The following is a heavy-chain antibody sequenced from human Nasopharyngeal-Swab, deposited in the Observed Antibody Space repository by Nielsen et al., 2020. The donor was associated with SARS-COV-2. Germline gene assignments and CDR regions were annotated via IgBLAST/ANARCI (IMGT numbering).Heavy chain of an antibody. V-gene: IGHV4-34*01. Sequence: SETLSLTCAVYGGSFSGYYWSWIRQTPGKGLEWIGEINDRGSGNYNPSLRSRVTISAGTSNIQFSLKLNSMTAADTAVYYCARGQDAYYYMDVWGEGTTVTVSS. CDR3: ARGQDAYYYMDV. D-gene: IGHD2-15*01. J-gene: IGHJ6*03. CDR1: GGSFSGYY. CDR2: INDRGSG.